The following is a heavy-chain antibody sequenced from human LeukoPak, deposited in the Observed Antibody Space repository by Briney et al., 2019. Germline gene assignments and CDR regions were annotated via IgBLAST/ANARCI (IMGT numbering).Heavy chain of an antibody. Sequence: PGGSLRLSCAASGFTFTNAWMNWVRQAPGKGLEWVGRIKSKTDGGTTDYAAPVKGRFTISSDDSKNTLYLQMNSLEVEDTAVYFCTTARYSSSWSRDYWGQGTLVTVSS. D-gene: IGHD6-13*01. V-gene: IGHV3-15*07. CDR2: IKSKTDGGTT. CDR1: GFTFTNAW. J-gene: IGHJ4*02. CDR3: TTARYSSSWSRDY.